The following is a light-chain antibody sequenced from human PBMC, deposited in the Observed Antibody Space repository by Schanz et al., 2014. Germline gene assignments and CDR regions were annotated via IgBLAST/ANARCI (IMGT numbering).Light chain of an antibody. J-gene: IGLJ3*02. V-gene: IGLV2-14*03. Sequence: QSALTQPASVSGSPGQSITISCTGTSSDVGTYNYVSWYQHHPGKAPKLMIYDVSDRPSGVSNRFSGSKSGNTASLTISGLQAEDEADYYCCSEEGEKKLRFGGGTKLTVL. CDR2: DVS. CDR1: SSDVGTYNY. CDR3: CSEEGEKKLR.